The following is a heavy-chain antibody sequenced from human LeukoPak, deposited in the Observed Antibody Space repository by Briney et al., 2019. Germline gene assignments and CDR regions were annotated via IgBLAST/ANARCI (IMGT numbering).Heavy chain of an antibody. V-gene: IGHV3-15*01. Sequence: GGFLRLSCAASGFTFSDAWMNWVRQAPGKGLGWVGRIKSKTDGGTTDYAAPVKGRFTISRDDSKNTLYLQMNSLKTEDTAVYYCTTDPPSVGYFDYWGQGTLVTVSS. D-gene: IGHD1-26*01. CDR1: GFTFSDAW. CDR3: TTDPPSVGYFDY. J-gene: IGHJ4*02. CDR2: IKSKTDGGTT.